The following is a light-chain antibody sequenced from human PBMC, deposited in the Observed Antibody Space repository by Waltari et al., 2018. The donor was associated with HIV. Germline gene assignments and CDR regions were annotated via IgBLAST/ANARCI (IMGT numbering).Light chain of an antibody. CDR3: SSYAGRDIRVV. CDR1: DSDIGSTNF. V-gene: IGLV2-8*01. CDR2: EVN. Sequence: ALTQPPSASGSPGQSVTIYCTGGDSDIGSTNFVSWYQQHPGKAPRLMLYEVNTRPSGVSHRFSGAKSGSVASLTVSGLQADDEADYYCSSYAGRDIRVVFGGGTKLTVL. J-gene: IGLJ2*01.